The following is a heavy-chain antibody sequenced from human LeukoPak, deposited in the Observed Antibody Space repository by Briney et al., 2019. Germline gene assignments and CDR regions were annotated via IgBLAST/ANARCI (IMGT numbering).Heavy chain of an antibody. D-gene: IGHD1-1*01. Sequence: QSGGSLRLSCAASGFTFSSYGMHWVRQAPGKGLGWVAVISYDGSNKHYADSVKGRFTISRDNSKNTLYLQMNSLRAEDTAVYYCALLVGVERDAFDIWGQGTMVTVSS. V-gene: IGHV3-30*03. CDR1: GFTFSSYG. J-gene: IGHJ3*02. CDR2: ISYDGSNK. CDR3: ALLVGVERDAFDI.